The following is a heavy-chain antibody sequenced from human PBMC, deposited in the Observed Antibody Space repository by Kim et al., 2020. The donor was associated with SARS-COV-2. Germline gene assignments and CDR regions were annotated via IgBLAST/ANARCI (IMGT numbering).Heavy chain of an antibody. CDR2: PSQSGAP. Sequence: QPTGKGPEGMVGPSQSGAPTYNPSLKSRVTISVDTSKDQFSLILSSVAAADTAVYYCARRAVAGWYIDVWGKGTTVTVSS. J-gene: IGHJ6*03. CDR3: ARRAVAGWYIDV. V-gene: IGHV4-39*01. D-gene: IGHD6-19*01.